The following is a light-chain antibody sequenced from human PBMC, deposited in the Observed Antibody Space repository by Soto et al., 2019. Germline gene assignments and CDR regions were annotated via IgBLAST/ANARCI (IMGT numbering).Light chain of an antibody. V-gene: IGKV3-15*01. CDR2: GAS. J-gene: IGKJ5*01. Sequence: IVMTQSPATLSVSPGERATLSCRASQSVSSNLAWYQQTPGQAPRLLIYGASTRATGIPARFSGSGSGTEFTLTISSLQSEDFAVYYCQQYSNWPPITFGQGTRLEIK. CDR1: QSVSSN. CDR3: QQYSNWPPIT.